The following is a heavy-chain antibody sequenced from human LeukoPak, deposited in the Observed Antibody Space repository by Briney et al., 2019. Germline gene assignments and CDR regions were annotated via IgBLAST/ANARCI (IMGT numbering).Heavy chain of an antibody. V-gene: IGHV4-59*08. J-gene: IGHJ4*02. CDR2: VFSSGST. Sequence: SETLSLTCTVSGDSISIHYWNCIPQPPAKGLECSGYVFSSGSTDSNTSLKSRVTISLDTSRNLFSLSLTSVTAADTAVYYCGRHFGGSSGSLYTDYWGQGTLVTVSA. CDR1: GDSISIHY. D-gene: IGHD3-10*01. CDR3: GRHFGGSSGSLYTDY.